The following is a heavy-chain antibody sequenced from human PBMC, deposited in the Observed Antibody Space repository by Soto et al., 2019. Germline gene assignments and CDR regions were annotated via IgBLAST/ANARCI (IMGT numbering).Heavy chain of an antibody. CDR2: IDPRSGAS. Sequence: ASVKVSCKPSGYPFTDLYIHWVRQAPRLGLEWMGWIDPRSGASRKTQRFQGRFTMTRDTSTNTVYMELSSLRSDDTAVYFCARDNYGPLGYWGQGTLVTVSS. D-gene: IGHD3-10*01. J-gene: IGHJ4*02. CDR1: GYPFTDLY. CDR3: ARDNYGPLGY. V-gene: IGHV1-2*02.